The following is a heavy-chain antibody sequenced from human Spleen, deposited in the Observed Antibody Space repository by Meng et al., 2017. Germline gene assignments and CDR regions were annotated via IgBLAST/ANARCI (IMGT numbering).Heavy chain of an antibody. Sequence: QAQLLESGGGLVKPGGSLRLSCAASGFNFNDYYMAWIRQAPGKGLEWVSYISDSGTTIFYADSVKGRFTISRDNAKNSLYLQMTSLRVEDTAVYYCAGSAVIAAHPWGQGTLVTVSS. CDR1: GFNFNDYY. CDR2: ISDSGTTI. J-gene: IGHJ5*02. D-gene: IGHD2-15*01. V-gene: IGHV3-11*01. CDR3: AGSAVIAAHP.